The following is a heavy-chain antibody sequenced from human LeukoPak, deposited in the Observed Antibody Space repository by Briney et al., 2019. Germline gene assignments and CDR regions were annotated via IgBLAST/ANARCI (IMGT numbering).Heavy chain of an antibody. CDR2: INWNGGST. V-gene: IGHV3-20*04. CDR1: EFTFDDYA. D-gene: IGHD3-3*01. Sequence: GGSLRLSCAASEFTFDDYAMNWVRQAPGKGLEWVSGINWNGGSTYYRDSVKGRFTISRDNAKNSLYLQMNSLRAEDTALYYCARVKGSGYRNSIDYWGQGTLVTVSS. J-gene: IGHJ4*02. CDR3: ARVKGSGYRNSIDY.